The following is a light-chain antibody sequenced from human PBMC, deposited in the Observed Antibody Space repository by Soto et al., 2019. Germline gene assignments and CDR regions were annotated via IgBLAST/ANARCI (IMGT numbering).Light chain of an antibody. V-gene: IGKV1-5*03. Sequence: DIQMTQSPSSLSASAGDRVTITCRASQSISGWLTWYQQKPGKAPKIMIYEASSLESGVPSRFSGSGSETEFTLTISSLQPDDFATYYCQQYNTYPRTFGQGTKVEFK. CDR2: EAS. CDR1: QSISGW. CDR3: QQYNTYPRT. J-gene: IGKJ1*01.